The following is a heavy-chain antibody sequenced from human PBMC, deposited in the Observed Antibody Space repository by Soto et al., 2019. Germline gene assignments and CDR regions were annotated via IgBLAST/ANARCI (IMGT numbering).Heavy chain of an antibody. J-gene: IGHJ6*02. Sequence: SETLSLTCTVSGGSISSSSYYCSWFRLLPGKGLEWIGYISDIAYTSYNPSLNGRVSISVDTSKNQFSLTLTSVTAADTAVYYCARQGFGVLHGLVDVWGQGTTVTVSS. CDR2: ISDIAYT. V-gene: IGHV4-61*05. D-gene: IGHD3-10*01. CDR1: GGSISSSSYY. CDR3: ARQGFGVLHGLVDV.